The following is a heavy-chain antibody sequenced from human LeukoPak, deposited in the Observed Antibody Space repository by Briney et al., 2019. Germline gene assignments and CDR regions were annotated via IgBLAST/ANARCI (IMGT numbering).Heavy chain of an antibody. V-gene: IGHV4-61*02. D-gene: IGHD3-3*01. J-gene: IGHJ3*02. CDR1: GGSISSSSYY. CDR2: IYINENT. Sequence: SETLSLTCTVSGGSISSSSYYWGWIRQPAGKGLEWIGRIYINENTFFNPSLKSRVTISVDTSKNQFSLKLSSVTAADTAVYYCARRQSTIFGVALAFDIWGQGTMVTVSS. CDR3: ARRQSTIFGVALAFDI.